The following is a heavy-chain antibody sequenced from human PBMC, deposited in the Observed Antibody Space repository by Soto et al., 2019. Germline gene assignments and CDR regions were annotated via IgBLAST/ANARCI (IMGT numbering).Heavy chain of an antibody. CDR2: IIPIFGTA. D-gene: IGHD6-13*01. V-gene: IGHV1-69*13. CDR1: GGTFSSYA. CDR3: ARGRIIAAAGIQNWFDP. Sequence: GASVKVSCKASGGTFSSYAISWVRQAPGQGLEWMGGIIPIFGTANYAQKFQGRVTITADESMSTAYMELSSLRSEDTAVYYCARGRIIAAAGIQNWFDPWGQGTLVTVSS. J-gene: IGHJ5*02.